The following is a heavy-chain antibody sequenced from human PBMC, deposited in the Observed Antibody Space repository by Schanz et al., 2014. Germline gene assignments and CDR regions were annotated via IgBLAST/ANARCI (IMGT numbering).Heavy chain of an antibody. V-gene: IGHV3-11*04. D-gene: IGHD3-10*01. CDR1: GFPFSDYF. J-gene: IGHJ4*02. CDR3: VSSGSYSSYAF. CDR2: IGNGGVTI. Sequence: VQLVESGGGWVQPGGSLRLSCTASGFPFSDYFMAWIRQPPGRGLEWVSYIGNGGVTIYYADSVKGRFTISRDNAKNSLYLQMNGLRAEDTAVYHCVSSGSYSSYAFWGQGTLVTVSS.